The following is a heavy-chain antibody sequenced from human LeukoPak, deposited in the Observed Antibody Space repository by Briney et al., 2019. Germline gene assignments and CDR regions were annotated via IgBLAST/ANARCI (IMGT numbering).Heavy chain of an antibody. Sequence: SETLSLTCAVYGGSFSGYYWSWIRQPPGKGLEWIGEINHSGSTNYNPSLKSRVTIPVDTSKNQFSLKLSSVTAADTAVYYCARGLTLYDSSGYYYYWGQGTLVTVSS. CDR1: GGSFSGYY. J-gene: IGHJ4*02. CDR2: INHSGST. CDR3: ARGLTLYDSSGYYYY. D-gene: IGHD3-22*01. V-gene: IGHV4-34*01.